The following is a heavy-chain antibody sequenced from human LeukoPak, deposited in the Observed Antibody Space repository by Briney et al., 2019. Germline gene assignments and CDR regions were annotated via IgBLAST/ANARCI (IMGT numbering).Heavy chain of an antibody. J-gene: IGHJ4*02. CDR2: IIPIFGTA. CDR3: ARGREAGTNYYDSSGYYLFDY. Sequence: GASVNVSCKASGYTFTSYGISWVRQAPGQGLEWMGGIIPIFGTANYAQKFQGRVTITADESTSTAYMELSSLRSEDTAVYYCARGREAGTNYYDSSGYYLFDYWGQGTLVTVSS. D-gene: IGHD3-22*01. V-gene: IGHV1-69*13. CDR1: GYTFTSYG.